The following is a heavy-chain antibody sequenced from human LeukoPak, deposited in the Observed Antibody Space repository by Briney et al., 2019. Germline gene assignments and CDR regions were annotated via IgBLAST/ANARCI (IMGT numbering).Heavy chain of an antibody. D-gene: IGHD1-26*01. CDR1: GDSLSSSF. CDR2: IYTSGYT. CDR3: AREHSGSYLPYGSFDY. V-gene: IGHV4-4*07. J-gene: IGHJ4*02. Sequence: PSETLSLTCTVSGDSLSSSFWSWIRQPAGKGLEWIGRIYTSGYTNYNPSLKSRVTMSVDTSKNQFSLKLSSVTAADTAVYYCAREHSGSYLPYGSFDYWGQGTLVTVSS.